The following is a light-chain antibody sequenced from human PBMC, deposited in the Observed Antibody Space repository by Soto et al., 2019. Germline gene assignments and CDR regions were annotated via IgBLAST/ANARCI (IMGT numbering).Light chain of an antibody. CDR3: QQNYSTPYT. V-gene: IGKV1-39*01. CDR2: TAA. CDR1: QRITTY. J-gene: IGKJ2*01. Sequence: ISMTQSPSSLSASVGDRVTITCRASQRITTYLNWYQQKPGKAPTLLISTAATFPGGVPSRFSGSGSGTDITLTIATLQPEDFPTYYCQQNYSTPYTFGQGTKLEIK.